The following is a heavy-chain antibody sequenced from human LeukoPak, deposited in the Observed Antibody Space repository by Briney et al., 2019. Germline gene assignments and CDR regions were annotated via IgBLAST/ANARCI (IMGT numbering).Heavy chain of an antibody. V-gene: IGHV3-21*01. CDR2: ISSSSSYI. Sequence: GGSLRLSCAASGFTFSSYSMNWVRQAPGKGLEWVSSISSSSSYIYYADSVKGRFTISRDNAKNSLYLQMNSLRAEGTAVYYCARDSSLLLDYWGQGTLVTVSS. J-gene: IGHJ4*02. CDR1: GFTFSSYS. D-gene: IGHD3-22*01. CDR3: ARDSSLLLDY.